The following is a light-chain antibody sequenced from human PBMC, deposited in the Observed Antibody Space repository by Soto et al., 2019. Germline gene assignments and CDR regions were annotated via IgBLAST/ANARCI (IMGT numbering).Light chain of an antibody. V-gene: IGLV1-47*02. CDR3: AAWDDSLSGVV. CDR2: SHN. CDR1: SSNIGSNY. Sequence: QSVLTKPPSASGTPGQRVTISCSGSSSNIGSNYVYWYQQLPGTAPKLLIYSHNQRPSGVPDRFSGSKSGTSASLAISVRRSDDEADYYCAAWDDSLSGVVFGGGTK. J-gene: IGLJ2*01.